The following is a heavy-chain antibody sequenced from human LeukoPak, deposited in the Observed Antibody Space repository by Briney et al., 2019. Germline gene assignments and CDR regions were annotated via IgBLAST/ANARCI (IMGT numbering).Heavy chain of an antibody. D-gene: IGHD4-17*01. CDR2: FHADGET. CDR3: TRGSGPGVTTIAS. J-gene: IGHJ4*02. CDR1: GFAFSSYD. Sequence: PGGSLRLSCATSGFAFSSYDMHWVRQATGKGLEWVSAFHADGETFYSDSARGRFTISRDNAKNSLNLQMNSLGVGDTAVYYCTRGSGPGVTTIASWGQGTLVTVSS. V-gene: IGHV3-13*01.